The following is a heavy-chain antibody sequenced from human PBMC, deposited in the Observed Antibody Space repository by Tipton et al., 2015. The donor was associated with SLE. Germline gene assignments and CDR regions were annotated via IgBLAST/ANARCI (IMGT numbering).Heavy chain of an antibody. Sequence: QLVQSGAEVKKPGASVKVSCKASGYTFTSYGISWVRQAPGQGLEWMGWISAYNGNTNYAQKFQGRVTITADESTSTAYMELSSLRSEDTAVYYCARGPPFDYYGDVIDYWGQGTLVTVSS. CDR3: ARGPPFDYYGDVIDY. V-gene: IGHV1-18*04. J-gene: IGHJ4*02. D-gene: IGHD4-17*01. CDR1: GYTFTSYG. CDR2: ISAYNGNT.